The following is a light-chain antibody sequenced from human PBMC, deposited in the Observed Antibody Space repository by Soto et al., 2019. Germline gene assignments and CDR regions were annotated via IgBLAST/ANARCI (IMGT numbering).Light chain of an antibody. J-gene: IGKJ4*01. CDR1: QGISSY. CDR2: AAS. V-gene: IGKV1-8*01. Sequence: AIRMTQSPSSFSASTGDRVTITGLASQGISSYLAWYQQKPGKAPKLLIYAASTLQSGVPSRFSGSGSGTDFTLTISCLQSEDFATYYCQQYYSYPRTFGGGTKVEIK. CDR3: QQYYSYPRT.